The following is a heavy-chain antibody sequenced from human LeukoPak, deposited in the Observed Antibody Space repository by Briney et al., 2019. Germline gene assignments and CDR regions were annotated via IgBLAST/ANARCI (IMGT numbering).Heavy chain of an antibody. D-gene: IGHD6-13*01. CDR3: AKVGVAAAGPFDY. J-gene: IGHJ4*02. V-gene: IGHV3-9*01. CDR2: ISWNSGSI. CDR1: GFTFDDYA. Sequence: SGGSLRLSCAASGFTFDDYAMHWVRQAPGKGLEWVSGISWNSGSIGYADSVKGRFTISRDNAKNSLYLQMNSLRAEDTALYYCAKVGVAAAGPFDYWGQGTLVTVSS.